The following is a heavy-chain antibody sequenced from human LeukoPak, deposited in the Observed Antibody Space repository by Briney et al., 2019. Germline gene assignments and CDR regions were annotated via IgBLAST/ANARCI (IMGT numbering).Heavy chain of an antibody. J-gene: IGHJ3*02. V-gene: IGHV4-30-4*01. D-gene: IGHD3-9*01. CDR3: ARGFDAHNAFDI. CDR1: GGSISSSDYY. Sequence: PLQTLSLTCTVSGGSISSSDYYWSWIRQPSGKGLEWIGYIYYSGSTSYNPSLKSRVTISVDTSKNQFSLKLTSVTAADTAVYYCARGFDAHNAFDIWGQGTMVTVSS. CDR2: IYYSGST.